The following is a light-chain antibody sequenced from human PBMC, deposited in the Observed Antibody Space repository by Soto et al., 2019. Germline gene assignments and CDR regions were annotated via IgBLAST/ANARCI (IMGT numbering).Light chain of an antibody. CDR1: QSVSSY. J-gene: IGKJ4*01. CDR3: HQRSNCPLT. V-gene: IGKV3-11*01. CDR2: DAS. Sequence: EIVLTQTPATLSLSPVERATLSCRATQSVSSYLAWYQQKPGQAPRLLIYDASNRATGIPARFSGSGSGTDFTLTISILEPEDFAVYYCHQRSNCPLTFGGGTKVEIK.